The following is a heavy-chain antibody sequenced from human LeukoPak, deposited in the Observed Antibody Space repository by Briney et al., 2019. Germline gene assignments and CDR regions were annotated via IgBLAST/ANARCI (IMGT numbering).Heavy chain of an antibody. J-gene: IGHJ5*02. CDR1: GFTFDDYA. D-gene: IGHD2-2*01. Sequence: GGSLRLSCAASGFTFDDYAMHWVRQAPGKGLEWVSGISWNSGSIGYADSVKGRFTISRDNAKNSLYLQMNSLRAEDTALYYCASRGFDPWGRGTLVTVSS. CDR2: ISWNSGSI. V-gene: IGHV3-9*01. CDR3: ASRGFDP.